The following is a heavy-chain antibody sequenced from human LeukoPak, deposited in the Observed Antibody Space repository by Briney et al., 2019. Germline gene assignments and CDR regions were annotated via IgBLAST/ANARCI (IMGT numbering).Heavy chain of an antibody. Sequence: SETLSLTCAVYGGSFSGYYWSWIRQPPGKGLEWIGFTSYSGSTYYNPSLKSRVTISVDTSKNQFSLKLSSVTAADTAVYYCARTRYFDWSITDYWGQGTLVTVSS. CDR1: GGSFSGYY. V-gene: IGHV4-30-4*08. CDR2: TSYSGST. D-gene: IGHD3-9*01. J-gene: IGHJ4*02. CDR3: ARTRYFDWSITDY.